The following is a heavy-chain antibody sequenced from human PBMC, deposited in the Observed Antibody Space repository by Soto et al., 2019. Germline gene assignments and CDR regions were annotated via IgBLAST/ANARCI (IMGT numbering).Heavy chain of an antibody. Sequence: QVQLQESGPGLVKPSQTLSLTCTVSCGSISSGGYYWSWIRQHPGKGLEWIGYIYYSGSTYYNPSLKGRVNILVETSKNQLSLKLSSVTAADTAVYYCASEGIGGDYPYSYYYGMDVWGQGTTVTVSS. D-gene: IGHD4-17*01. CDR3: ASEGIGGDYPYSYYYGMDV. CDR2: IYYSGST. J-gene: IGHJ6*02. V-gene: IGHV4-31*03. CDR1: CGSISSGGYY.